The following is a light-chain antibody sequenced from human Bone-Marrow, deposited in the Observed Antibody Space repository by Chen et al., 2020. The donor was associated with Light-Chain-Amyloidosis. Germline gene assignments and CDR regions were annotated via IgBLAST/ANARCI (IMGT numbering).Light chain of an antibody. CDR2: SAS. V-gene: IGKV1-39*01. CDR1: QSIPSY. J-gene: IGKJ4*01. CDR3: QQSYSSPLT. Sequence: DIGLTQSPSSLSASVGDTVTISCRTSQSIPSYLSWYQQKPGRAPDLLIYSASSLQSGVPSRFSGSGFGTDFTLTISNLQPEDFATYYWQQSYSSPLTFGGGTKVEIK.